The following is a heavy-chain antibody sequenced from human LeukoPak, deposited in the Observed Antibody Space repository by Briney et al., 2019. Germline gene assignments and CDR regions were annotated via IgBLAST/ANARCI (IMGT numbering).Heavy chain of an antibody. CDR1: GYTFTSYY. D-gene: IGHD5-24*01. CDR2: INPSGGST. Sequence: ASVKVSCKASGYTFTSYYMHWVRQAPGQGLEWMGIINPSGGSTSYAQKFQGRVTMTRDTSTSTVYMELSSLRSEDTAVYYCARGGIETATIDYFDYWGQGTLVTVSS. J-gene: IGHJ4*02. V-gene: IGHV1-46*01. CDR3: ARGGIETATIDYFDY.